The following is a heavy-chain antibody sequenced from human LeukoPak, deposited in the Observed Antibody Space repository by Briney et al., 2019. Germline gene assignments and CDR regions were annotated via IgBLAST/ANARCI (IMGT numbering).Heavy chain of an antibody. Sequence: GGSLRLSCAASGFSLINYGMHWVRQAPGKGLEWVAFIRYDGANRYYADSVKGRFTISRDNSKNTLDLQMNSLRAEDTAVYYCAKGGESERYWGQGTLVTVSS. V-gene: IGHV3-30*02. CDR2: IRYDGANR. D-gene: IGHD2/OR15-2a*01. CDR3: AKGGESERY. CDR1: GFSLINYG. J-gene: IGHJ4*02.